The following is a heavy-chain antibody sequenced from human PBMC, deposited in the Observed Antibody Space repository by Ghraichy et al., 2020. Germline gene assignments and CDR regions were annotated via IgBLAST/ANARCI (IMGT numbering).Heavy chain of an antibody. CDR2: INHSGST. D-gene: IGHD2-2*01. Sequence: SQTLSLTCAVYGGSFSGYYWSWIRQPPGKGLEWIGEINHSGSTNYNPSLKSRVTISVDTSKNQFSLKLSSVTAADTAVYYCARGRRYCSSTSCPNYYYYYMDVWGKGTTVTVSS. V-gene: IGHV4-34*01. CDR1: GGSFSGYY. CDR3: ARGRRYCSSTSCPNYYYYYMDV. J-gene: IGHJ6*03.